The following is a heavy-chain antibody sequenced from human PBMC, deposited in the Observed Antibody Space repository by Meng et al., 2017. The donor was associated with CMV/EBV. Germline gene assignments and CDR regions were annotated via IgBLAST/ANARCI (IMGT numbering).Heavy chain of an antibody. Sequence: GESLKISCAASGFTFSSYSMNWVRRAPGKGLEWVSSISSSSSYIYYADSVKGRFTISRDNAKNSLYLQMNSLRAEDTAVYYCARDLLNPAVIRGFWSGHTSTNYYYYGMDVWGQGTTVTVSS. J-gene: IGHJ6*02. CDR3: ARDLLNPAVIRGFWSGHTSTNYYYYGMDV. V-gene: IGHV3-21*01. CDR1: GFTFSSYS. D-gene: IGHD3-3*01. CDR2: ISSSSSYI.